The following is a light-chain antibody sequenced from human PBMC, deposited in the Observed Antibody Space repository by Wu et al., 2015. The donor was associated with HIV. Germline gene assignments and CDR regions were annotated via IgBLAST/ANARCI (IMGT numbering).Light chain of an antibody. CDR1: QSVSSY. Sequence: EIVLTQSPATLSLSPGERATLSCRASQSVSSYLAWYQQKPGQAPRLLIYDASNRATGIPARFSGSGSGTDFTLTISSLEPEDFAVYYCQQYDSSALTFGGGTKVE. CDR2: DAS. V-gene: IGKV3-11*01. CDR3: QQYDSSALT. J-gene: IGKJ4*01.